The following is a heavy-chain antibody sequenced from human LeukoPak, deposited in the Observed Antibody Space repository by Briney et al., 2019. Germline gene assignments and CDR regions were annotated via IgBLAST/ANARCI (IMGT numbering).Heavy chain of an antibody. V-gene: IGHV1-2*06. J-gene: IGHJ5*02. CDR2: INPNSGGT. Sequence: GASVKVSCKASGYTFTGYYMHWVRQAPGQGLEWMGRINPNSGGTNYAQKFQGRVTMTRGTSISTAYMELSRLRSDDTAVYYCARDPVAVAGTYKWFDPWGQGTLVTVSS. D-gene: IGHD6-19*01. CDR3: ARDPVAVAGTYKWFDP. CDR1: GYTFTGYY.